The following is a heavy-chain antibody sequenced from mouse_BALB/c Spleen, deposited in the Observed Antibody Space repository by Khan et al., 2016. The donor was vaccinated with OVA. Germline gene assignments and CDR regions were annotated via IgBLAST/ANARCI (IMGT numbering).Heavy chain of an antibody. J-gene: IGHJ3*01. Sequence: QVQLQQPGAELAKPGASVKMSCKASGYTFTTYWMHWVKQRPGQGLEWIGYIDPSTGYTEYNQKFKDKATLTTDKSSSTAYMQLSSLTSEDSAVFGCARRGLYGRVDYWGQGTLVTVFA. V-gene: IGHV1-7*01. CDR3: ARRGLYGRVDY. CDR2: IDPSTGYT. CDR1: GYTFTTYW. D-gene: IGHD2-1*01.